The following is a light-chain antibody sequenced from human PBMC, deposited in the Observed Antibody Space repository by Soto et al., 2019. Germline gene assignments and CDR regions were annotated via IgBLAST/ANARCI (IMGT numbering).Light chain of an antibody. CDR3: QKYNSVPLT. CDR1: QGIRNY. Sequence: DIQMTQSPSSLSASVGDRVTITCRASQGIRNYLDWYQQKPGKVPKLLIYAAFSLQSGVPSRFSGSGSGTDFTLTISSLQPEDVATYYCQKYNSVPLTFGGGTKVEIK. J-gene: IGKJ4*01. CDR2: AAF. V-gene: IGKV1-27*01.